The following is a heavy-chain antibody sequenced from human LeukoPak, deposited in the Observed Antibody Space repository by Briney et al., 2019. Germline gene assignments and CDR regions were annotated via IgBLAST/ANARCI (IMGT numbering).Heavy chain of an antibody. CDR2: ISGSGGST. D-gene: IGHD3-10*01. CDR3: AKVWFGELLCFDY. J-gene: IGHJ4*02. Sequence: GGSLRLSCAASGFTFSSYGMSWVRQAPGKGLEWVSAISGSGGSTYYADSVKGRFTISRDNSKNTLYLQMNSLRAEDTAVYYCAKVWFGELLCFDYWGQGTLVTVSS. CDR1: GFTFSSYG. V-gene: IGHV3-23*01.